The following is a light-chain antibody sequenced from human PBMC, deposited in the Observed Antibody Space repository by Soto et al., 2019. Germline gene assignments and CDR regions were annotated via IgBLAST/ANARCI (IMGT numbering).Light chain of an antibody. J-gene: IGKJ5*01. CDR2: AAS. V-gene: IGKV1-9*01. Sequence: DIQLTQSPSFLSASVGDIVTINFRASQGISSYLAWYQQKPGKAPKLLIYAASTLQSGVPSRFSGSGSGTEFTLTISSLQPEDFATYYCQQLNSYPSITFGQGTRLEIK. CDR3: QQLNSYPSIT. CDR1: QGISSY.